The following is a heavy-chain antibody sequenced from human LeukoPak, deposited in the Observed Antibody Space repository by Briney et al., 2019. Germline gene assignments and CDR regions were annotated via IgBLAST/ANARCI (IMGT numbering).Heavy chain of an antibody. D-gene: IGHD6-13*01. CDR2: IIPIFGTA. CDR3: AREPPYSSSWSPNWFDP. Sequence: GASVKVSCKASGYTFTSYGISWVRQAPGQGLEWMGGIIPIFGTANYAQKFQGRVTITADESTSTAYMELSSLRSEDTAVYYCAREPPYSSSWSPNWFDPWGQGTLVTVSS. CDR1: GYTFTSYG. V-gene: IGHV1-69*13. J-gene: IGHJ5*02.